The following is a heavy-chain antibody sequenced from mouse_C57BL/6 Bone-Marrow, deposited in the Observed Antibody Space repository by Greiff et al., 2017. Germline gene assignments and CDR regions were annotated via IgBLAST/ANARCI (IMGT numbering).Heavy chain of an antibody. D-gene: IGHD2-3*01. CDR2: IDPANGDT. V-gene: IGHV14-4*01. Sequence: VQLQQSGAELVRPGASVKLSCTASGFNIKDDYMHWVKQRPEQGLEWIGWIDPANGDTEYASKFQGKATITADTSSNTAYLQLSSLTSEDTAIYYCTTDGSFAYWGQGTLVTVSA. CDR3: TTDGSFAY. J-gene: IGHJ3*01. CDR1: GFNIKDDY.